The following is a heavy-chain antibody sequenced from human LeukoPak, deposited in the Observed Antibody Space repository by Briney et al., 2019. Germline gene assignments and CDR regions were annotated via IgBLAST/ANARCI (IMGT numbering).Heavy chain of an antibody. CDR2: IWYDGGNK. J-gene: IGHJ4*02. CDR3: ASGHTARSQIDY. V-gene: IGHV3-33*01. D-gene: IGHD5-18*01. CDR1: GFTFSSYG. Sequence: GGSLRLSCAASGFTFSSYGMHWVRQAPGKGLEWVAVIWYDGGNKYYADSVKGRFTISRDNSKNTLYLQTNSLRTEDTAVYYCASGHTARSQIDYWGQGTLVTVSS.